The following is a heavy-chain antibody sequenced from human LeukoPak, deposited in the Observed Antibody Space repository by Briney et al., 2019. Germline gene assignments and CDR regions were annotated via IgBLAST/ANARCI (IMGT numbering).Heavy chain of an antibody. CDR3: VRDGLNWNYDY. D-gene: IGHD1-20*01. Sequence: ASVKVSCKTSGYTFTGYYMHWVRQAPGQGLEWMGWISPTSGDTRYAQIFQGRVAMTRDTSIRTASMELSRLRSDDTAVYFCVRDGLNWNYDYWGQGTLVAVSS. J-gene: IGHJ4*02. CDR2: ISPTSGDT. V-gene: IGHV1-2*02. CDR1: GYTFTGYY.